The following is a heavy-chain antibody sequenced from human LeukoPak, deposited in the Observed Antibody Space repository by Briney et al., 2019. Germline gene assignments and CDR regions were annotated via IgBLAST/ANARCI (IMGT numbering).Heavy chain of an antibody. V-gene: IGHV3-7*05. CDR2: IKPDGSDK. Sequence: GGSLRLSCAASGFTFSNYWMSWVRQAAGKGLEWVANIKPDGSDKYYVRSVRGRFTISRDNANNSLYLQMNSLRAEDTAVYYCVRGGDYWGQGTLVTVSS. CDR3: VRGGDY. J-gene: IGHJ4*02. CDR1: GFTFSNYW.